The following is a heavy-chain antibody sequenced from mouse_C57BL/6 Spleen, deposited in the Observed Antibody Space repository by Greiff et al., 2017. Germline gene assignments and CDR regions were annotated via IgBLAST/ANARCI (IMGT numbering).Heavy chain of an antibody. D-gene: IGHD2-4*01. CDR2: IFPGSGST. Sequence: QVQLQQSGPELVKPGASVKISCKASGYTFTDYYINWVKQRPGQGLEWIGWIFPGSGSTYYNEKFKGKATLTVDKSSSTAYMLLSSLTSEDSAVYFCARLKERLRRDWYFDVWGTGTTVTVSS. CDR3: ARLKERLRRDWYFDV. CDR1: GYTFTDYY. J-gene: IGHJ1*03. V-gene: IGHV1-75*01.